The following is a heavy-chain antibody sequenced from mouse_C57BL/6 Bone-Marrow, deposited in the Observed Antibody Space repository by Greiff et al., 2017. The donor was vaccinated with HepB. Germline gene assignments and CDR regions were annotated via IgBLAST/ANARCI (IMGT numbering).Heavy chain of an antibody. V-gene: IGHV1-52*01. CDR2: IDPSDSET. CDR1: GYTFTSYW. J-gene: IGHJ4*01. D-gene: IGHD1-1*02. Sequence: VQLQQPGAELVRPGSSVKLSCKASGYTFTSYWMHWVKQRPIQGLEWIGNIDPSDSETHYNQKFKDKATLTVDKSSSTAYMQLSSLTSEDSAVYYCARRRGLWMDYWGQGTSVTVSS. CDR3: ARRRGLWMDY.